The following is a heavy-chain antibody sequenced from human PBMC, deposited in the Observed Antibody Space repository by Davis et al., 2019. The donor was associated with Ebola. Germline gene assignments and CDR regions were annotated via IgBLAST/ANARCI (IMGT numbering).Heavy chain of an antibody. Sequence: SETLSLTCTVSGGSISSYYWSWIRQPPGKGLEWIGEINHSGSTNYNPSLKSRVTISVDTSKNQFSLKLSSVTAADTAVYYCARGGSSGYDFSVDYWGQGTLVTVSS. J-gene: IGHJ4*02. CDR3: ARGGSSGYDFSVDY. CDR1: GGSISSYY. CDR2: INHSGST. D-gene: IGHD5-12*01. V-gene: IGHV4-34*01.